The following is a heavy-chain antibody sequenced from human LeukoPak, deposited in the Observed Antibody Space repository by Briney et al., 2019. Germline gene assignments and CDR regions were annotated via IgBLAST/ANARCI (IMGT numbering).Heavy chain of an antibody. CDR3: AREGSVVVPAATGVDY. D-gene: IGHD2-2*01. CDR2: IKQDGSEK. Sequence: GGSLRLSCAASGFTFSSYWMSWVRQAPGKGLEWVANIKQDGSEKYYVDSVKGRFTISRDNAKNSLYLQMNSLRAEDTAVYYCAREGSVVVPAATGVDYWGQGTLVTVSS. J-gene: IGHJ4*02. V-gene: IGHV3-7*01. CDR1: GFTFSSYW.